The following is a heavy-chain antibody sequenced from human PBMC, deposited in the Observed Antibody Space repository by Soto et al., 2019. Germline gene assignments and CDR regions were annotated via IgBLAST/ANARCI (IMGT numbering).Heavy chain of an antibody. J-gene: IGHJ3*02. CDR2: IIPIFGTI. V-gene: IGHV1-69*12. Sequence: QVQLVQSGTEVRKPGSSVKVSCKASGGTFDSNAISWVRLAPGQGLEWMGGIIPIFGTINNAQKFQDRVTITADEXAXIXXMELSRLRSEDTAIYYCAREGLTFGPGAVGGAFDIWGQGTLVTVSS. CDR1: GGTFDSNA. CDR3: AREGLTFGPGAVGGAFDI. D-gene: IGHD2-2*01.